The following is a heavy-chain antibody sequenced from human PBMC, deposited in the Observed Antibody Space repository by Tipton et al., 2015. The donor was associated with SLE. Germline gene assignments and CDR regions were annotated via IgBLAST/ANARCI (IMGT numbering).Heavy chain of an antibody. CDR3: ARGISSGWWNY. J-gene: IGHJ4*02. V-gene: IGHV4-39*07. CDR2: VQYSGNT. Sequence: TLSLTCSVSDGSISINDDYWAWIRQPPGKGLEWIGSVQYSGNTHYNPSLKSRVTISVDTSKNQFSLKLSSVTAADTAVYYCARGISSGWWNYWGQGNLVTVSS. D-gene: IGHD6-19*01. CDR1: DGSISINDDY.